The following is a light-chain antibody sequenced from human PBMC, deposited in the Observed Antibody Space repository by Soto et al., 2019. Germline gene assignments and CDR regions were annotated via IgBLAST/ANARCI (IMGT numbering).Light chain of an antibody. Sequence: IVMTQSPATLSVSPGERVTLSCRASQSVSSNLAWYQQKPGQAPRLLIYGASTRATGIPARFSGSESGTEFTLTINSLQSEDFAVYYCQQYNNWPRTFGQGTKVDIK. CDR3: QQYNNWPRT. CDR1: QSVSSN. J-gene: IGKJ1*01. CDR2: GAS. V-gene: IGKV3-15*01.